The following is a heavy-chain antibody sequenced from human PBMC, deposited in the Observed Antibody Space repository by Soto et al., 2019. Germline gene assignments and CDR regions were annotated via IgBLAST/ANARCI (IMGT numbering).Heavy chain of an antibody. D-gene: IGHD6-13*01. CDR1: GFTFSNAW. CDR2: IKSKTDGGTT. J-gene: IGHJ4*02. Sequence: SLRLSCAASGFTFSNAWMSWVRQAPGKGLEWVGRIKSKTDGGTTDYAAPVKGRFTISRDDSKNTLYLQMNSLKTEDTAVYYCTTRSYSSSWSIFDYWGQGTLVTVYS. CDR3: TTRSYSSSWSIFDY. V-gene: IGHV3-15*01.